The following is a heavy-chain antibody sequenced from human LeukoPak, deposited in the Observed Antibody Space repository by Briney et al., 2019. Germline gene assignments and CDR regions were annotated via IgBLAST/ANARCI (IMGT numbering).Heavy chain of an antibody. Sequence: GSSVKVSCKASGGTFSSYAISWVRQAPGQGLEWMGGIIPIFGTANYAQKFQGRVTITAVKSTSTAYMELSSLRSEDTAVYYCAREYYDILTGYYQRPPLYYYYYMDVWGKGTTVTVSS. V-gene: IGHV1-69*06. CDR2: IIPIFGTA. J-gene: IGHJ6*03. CDR3: AREYYDILTGYYQRPPLYYYYYMDV. CDR1: GGTFSSYA. D-gene: IGHD3-9*01.